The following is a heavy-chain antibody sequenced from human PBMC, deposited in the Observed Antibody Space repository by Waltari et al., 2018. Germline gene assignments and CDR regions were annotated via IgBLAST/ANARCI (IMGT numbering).Heavy chain of an antibody. D-gene: IGHD3-10*01. CDR1: NGSINNFY. J-gene: IGHJ5*02. CDR2: AYFSGTT. Sequence: QVQLQESCPGLVKHSETLALTCTVSNGSINNFYWSWIRQPPGKGLEWIGYAYFSGTTTYNPSLKSRVTISVDTSKNQFSLKLTSVTAADTATYYCARGGLRYYDSGSQPYNWFGPWGQGIMVSVSS. V-gene: IGHV4-59*01. CDR3: ARGGLRYYDSGSQPYNWFGP.